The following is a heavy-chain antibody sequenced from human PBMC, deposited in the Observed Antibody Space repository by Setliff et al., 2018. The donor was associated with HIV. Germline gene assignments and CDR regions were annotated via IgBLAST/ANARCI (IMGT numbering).Heavy chain of an antibody. CDR3: ARLTRITTAGH. V-gene: IGHV4-4*09. Sequence: SETLSLTCTVSGDSISSYSWNWIRQSPGGGLEWIGFIFSSGSTKYNPSLQSRVTISVDTSKNQFSLKLYSVTAADTAVYYCARLTRITTAGHWGQGTLVTVSS. J-gene: IGHJ4*02. CDR2: IFSSGST. D-gene: IGHD6-13*01. CDR1: GDSISSYS.